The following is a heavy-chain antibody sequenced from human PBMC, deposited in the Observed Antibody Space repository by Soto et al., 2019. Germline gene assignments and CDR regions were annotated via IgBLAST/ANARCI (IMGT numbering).Heavy chain of an antibody. V-gene: IGHV1-18*01. J-gene: IGHJ5*01. Sequence: QIQLVQSRAEVKKPGASVTVSCKASGYTFNSYGISWVRQAPGQGLEWLGWSSADSDPTNYAQKFQGRVTMTTETHTATAYLELRSLTSDDTAVYYCARGPPCSGRTCSSPFVPYWSDSWGQGTLVTVSS. CDR3: ARGPPCSGRTCSSPFVPYWSDS. CDR2: SSADSDPT. CDR1: GYTFNSYG. D-gene: IGHD2-15*01.